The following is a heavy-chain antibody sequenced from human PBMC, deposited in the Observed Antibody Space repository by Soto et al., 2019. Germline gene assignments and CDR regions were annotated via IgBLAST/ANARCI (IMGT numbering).Heavy chain of an antibody. CDR2: IYYSGST. CDR3: ARGMTTVTTYDY. V-gene: IGHV4-61*01. CDR1: GGSVSSGSYY. D-gene: IGHD4-4*01. J-gene: IGHJ4*02. Sequence: PSETLSLTCTVSGGSVSSGSYYWSWIRQPPGKGLEWIGYIYYSGSTYYNPSLKSRVTISVDRSKNQFSLNLSSVTAADTAVYYCARGMTTVTTYDYWGQGTLVTVSS.